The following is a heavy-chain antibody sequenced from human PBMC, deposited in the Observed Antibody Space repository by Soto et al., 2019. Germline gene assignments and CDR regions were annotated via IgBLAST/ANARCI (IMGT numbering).Heavy chain of an antibody. Sequence: ESLALACAVYGVSFSGYYWSGIRQPPGKGLEWIGEINHSGSTNYNPSLKSRVTISVDTSKNQFSLKLSSVTAADTAVYYCARGSRYCSGGSCRFDYWGQGTLVTVSS. CDR1: GVSFSGYY. J-gene: IGHJ4*02. CDR3: ARGSRYCSGGSCRFDY. CDR2: INHSGST. V-gene: IGHV4-34*01. D-gene: IGHD2-15*01.